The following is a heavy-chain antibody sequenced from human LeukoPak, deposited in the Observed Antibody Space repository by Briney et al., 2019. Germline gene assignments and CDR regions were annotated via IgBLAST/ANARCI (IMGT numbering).Heavy chain of an antibody. CDR2: IYNSGST. Sequence: SETLSLTCTVSGDXISGGGYYWSWIRQPPGKVLERIGYIYNSGSTYYNPSLKSRVTISIDTSKKQFSLKLTSVTAADTAVYYCAREPTGSYSFDFWGQGTLVTVSS. CDR1: GDXISGGGYY. D-gene: IGHD1-26*01. CDR3: AREPTGSYSFDF. V-gene: IGHV4-31*03. J-gene: IGHJ4*02.